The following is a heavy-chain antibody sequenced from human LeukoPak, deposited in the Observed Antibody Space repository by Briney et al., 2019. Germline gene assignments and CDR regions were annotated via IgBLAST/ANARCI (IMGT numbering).Heavy chain of an antibody. CDR1: GGSISSYY. CDR3: ARNVEMAFDDAFDI. J-gene: IGHJ3*02. CDR2: IYYSGST. V-gene: IGHV4-59*01. D-gene: IGHD5-24*01. Sequence: SETLSLTCTVSGGSISSYYWSWLRQPPGKGLEWIGYIYYSGSTNYNPSLTSRVTISVDTSKNQFSLKLSSVTAADTAVYYCARNVEMAFDDAFDIWGQGTMVTVSS.